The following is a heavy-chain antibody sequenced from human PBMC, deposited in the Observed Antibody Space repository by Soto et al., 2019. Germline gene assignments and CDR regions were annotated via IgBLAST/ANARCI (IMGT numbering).Heavy chain of an antibody. CDR3: AREYTAWPLAYGLDV. D-gene: IGHD2-2*02. V-gene: IGHV3-21*01. CDR2: ISSRSDI. Sequence: GGSLRLSCVGSGFTFSTYSINWVRQAPGKGLEWVSSISSRSDIYYTDSVKGRFTISRDSAKNSVSLQMNSLRAEDTAVYYCAREYTAWPLAYGLDVWGQGTTVTVSS. J-gene: IGHJ6*02. CDR1: GFTFSTYS.